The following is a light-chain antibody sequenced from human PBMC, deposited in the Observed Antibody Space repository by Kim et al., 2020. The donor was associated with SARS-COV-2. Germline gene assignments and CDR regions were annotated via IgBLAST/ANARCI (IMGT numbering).Light chain of an antibody. V-gene: IGLV3-19*01. Sequence: SSELTQDPAVSVALGQTVRITCQGDSLRNYYANWYQQKPGQASVLVIYSKNNRPSGIPDRFSGSSSGNTASLTITWAQAEDEADYYCNSRDSSGVYVFGT. CDR2: SKN. J-gene: IGLJ1*01. CDR3: NSRDSSGVYV. CDR1: SLRNYY.